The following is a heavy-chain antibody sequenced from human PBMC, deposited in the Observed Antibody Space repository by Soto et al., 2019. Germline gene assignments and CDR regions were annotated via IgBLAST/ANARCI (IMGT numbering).Heavy chain of an antibody. D-gene: IGHD4-17*01. J-gene: IGHJ5*02. V-gene: IGHV1-69*01. Sequence: QVQLVQSGAEVKKPGSSVKVSCKASGGTFGSYAISWVRQAPGQGLEWMGGIIPIFGTANYAQKFQGRVTITADESTSTAYMELSSLRSEDTAVYYCARSLPHDYGDYGWFDPWGQGTLVTVSS. CDR3: ARSLPHDYGDYGWFDP. CDR2: IIPIFGTA. CDR1: GGTFGSYA.